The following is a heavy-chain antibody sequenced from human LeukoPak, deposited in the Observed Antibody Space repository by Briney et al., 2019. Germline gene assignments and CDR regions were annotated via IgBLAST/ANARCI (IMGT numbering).Heavy chain of an antibody. CDR2: ISYDGSNK. J-gene: IGHJ3*02. Sequence: GGSLRLSCAASGFTFSSYAMHWVRQAPGKGLEWVAVISYDGSNKYYADSVKGRFTISRDNSKNTLYLQMDSLRAEDTAVYYCAKGHPLELAAFDIWGQGTMVTVSS. CDR3: AKGHPLELAAFDI. CDR1: GFTFSSYA. V-gene: IGHV3-30-3*01. D-gene: IGHD6-6*01.